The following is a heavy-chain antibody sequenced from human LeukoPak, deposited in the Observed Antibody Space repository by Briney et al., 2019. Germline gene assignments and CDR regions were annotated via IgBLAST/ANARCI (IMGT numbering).Heavy chain of an antibody. V-gene: IGHV3-30-3*01. CDR1: GFTFSSYA. J-gene: IGHJ6*02. CDR2: ISYDGSNK. D-gene: IGHD1-14*01. CDR3: ARGSVTTGPFGMDV. Sequence: GGSLRLSCAASGFTFSSYAMHWVRQAPGKGLEWVAVISYDGSNKYYADSVKGRFTISRDNSKNTLYLQMNSLRAEDTAVYYCARGSVTTGPFGMDVWGQGPTVTVSS.